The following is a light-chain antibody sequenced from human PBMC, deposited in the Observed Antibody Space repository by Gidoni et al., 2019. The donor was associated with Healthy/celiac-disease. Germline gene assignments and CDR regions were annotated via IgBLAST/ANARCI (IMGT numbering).Light chain of an antibody. Sequence: EIVLTQSPGTLSLSPGERATLSCRASQSVSSSYLAWYQQKPGQAPRLLIYGASSRATSIPDRSSGSGSGTDFTLTISRLEPEDFAVYYCQQYGSSPPITFGQGTRLEIK. CDR1: QSVSSSY. CDR2: GAS. V-gene: IGKV3-20*01. CDR3: QQYGSSPPIT. J-gene: IGKJ5*01.